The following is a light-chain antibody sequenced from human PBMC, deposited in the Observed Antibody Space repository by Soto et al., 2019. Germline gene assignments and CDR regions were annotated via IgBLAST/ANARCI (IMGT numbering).Light chain of an antibody. J-gene: IGKJ3*01. V-gene: IGKV1-5*03. Sequence: DIQMTQSPSTVSASVGDRVTITCRASRDVRIYFAWYQQKPGKAPKLLMYQTSTLETGVPSRFSGSGSETEVTLAISGLQPEDFATYFCQQYHIYPPAFGPGTKVEI. CDR1: RDVRIY. CDR3: QQYHIYPPA. CDR2: QTS.